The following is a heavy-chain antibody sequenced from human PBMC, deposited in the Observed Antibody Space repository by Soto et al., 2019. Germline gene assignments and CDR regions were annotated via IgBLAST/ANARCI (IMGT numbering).Heavy chain of an antibody. CDR2: IIPILGIA. V-gene: IGHV1-69*02. J-gene: IGHJ5*02. D-gene: IGHD3-3*01. CDR3: ARVGYYDFWSGYYDWFDP. CDR1: GGTFSSHT. Sequence: GASVKVSCKASGGTFSSHTISWVRQAPGQGLEWMGRIIPILGIANYAQKFQGRVTITADKSTSTAYMELSSLRSEDTAVYYCARVGYYDFWSGYYDWFDPWGQGTLVTVSS.